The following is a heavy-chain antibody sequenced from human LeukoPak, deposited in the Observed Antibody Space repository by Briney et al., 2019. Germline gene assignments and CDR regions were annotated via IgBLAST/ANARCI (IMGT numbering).Heavy chain of an antibody. CDR3: ARDAGGSGIAAFDY. J-gene: IGHJ4*02. D-gene: IGHD3-10*01. V-gene: IGHV3-30-3*01. CDR2: ISYDGSNK. Sequence: GGSLRLSCAASGFTFSGYAMHWVRQAPGKGLEWVAVISYDGSNKYYADSVKGRFTISRDNSKNTLYLQMNSLRAEDTAVYYCARDAGGSGIAAFDYWGQGTLVTVSS. CDR1: GFTFSGYA.